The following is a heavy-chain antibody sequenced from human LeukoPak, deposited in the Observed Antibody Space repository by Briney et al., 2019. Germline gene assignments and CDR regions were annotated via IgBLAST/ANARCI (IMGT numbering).Heavy chain of an antibody. J-gene: IGHJ4*02. D-gene: IGHD4-11*01. V-gene: IGHV4-30-4*08. CDR2: IYYSGST. CDR3: ARADYMELSGYFDY. CDR1: GGSFSGYY. Sequence: PSETLSLTCAVYGGSFSGYYWGWIRQPPGKGLEWIGYIYYSGSTYYNPSLKSRVTISVDTSKNQFSLKLSSVTAADTAVYYCARADYMELSGYFDYWGQGTLVTVSS.